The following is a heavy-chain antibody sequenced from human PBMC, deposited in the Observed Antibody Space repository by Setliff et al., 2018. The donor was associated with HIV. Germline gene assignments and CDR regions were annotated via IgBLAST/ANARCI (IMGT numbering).Heavy chain of an antibody. CDR3: ARQDYGGNSDY. V-gene: IGHV4-4*07. CDR2: IYTGGRT. Sequence: SETLSLTCTVSDDSISSNYWSWIRQSAGKGLEWVGRIYTGGRTNYNPSLKGRVTMSVDTSKNQFSLNLSSVTAADTAVYYCARQDYGGNSDYWGQGTLVTVSS. CDR1: DDSISSNY. D-gene: IGHD4-17*01. J-gene: IGHJ4*02.